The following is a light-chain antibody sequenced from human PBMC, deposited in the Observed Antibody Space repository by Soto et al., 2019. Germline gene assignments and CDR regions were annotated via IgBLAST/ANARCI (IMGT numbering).Light chain of an antibody. J-gene: IGKJ3*01. CDR3: QQYDNLPPFP. Sequence: DIQMTQSPSSLSASVGDRVTITCQASQDISNYLNWYQQKPGKAPKLLIYDASNLETGVPSRFSGSGSWTDFTFTISSLQPEDIATYYCQQYDNLPPFPFGPGTNVHIK. CDR2: DAS. CDR1: QDISNY. V-gene: IGKV1-33*01.